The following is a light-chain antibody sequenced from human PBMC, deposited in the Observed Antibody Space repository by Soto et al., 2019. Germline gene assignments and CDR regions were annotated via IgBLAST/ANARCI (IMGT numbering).Light chain of an antibody. CDR2: DDS. CDR3: QVWDSSTHHYV. V-gene: IGLV3-21*02. Sequence: SYELTQPPSVSVAPGQTARITCVGNNIGSKSVHWYQQKPGKAPVLVVYDDSDRPSGIPERFSGYNSGKTATLTISRVEAGDEADYYCQVWDSSTHHYVFGTGTMGTV. J-gene: IGLJ1*01. CDR1: NIGSKS.